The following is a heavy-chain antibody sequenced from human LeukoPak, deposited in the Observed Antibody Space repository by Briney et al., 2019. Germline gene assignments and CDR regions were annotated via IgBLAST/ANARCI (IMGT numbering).Heavy chain of an antibody. CDR1: GGSFSGYY. D-gene: IGHD2-15*01. CDR2: INHSGST. J-gene: IGHJ5*02. Sequence: SETLSLTCAVYGGSFSGYYWSWIRQPPGKGLEWIGEINHSGSTNYNPSLKSRVTISVDTSKNQFSLKLSSVTAADTAVYYCARRDIVVVVAATGPSTFDPWGQGTLVTVSS. V-gene: IGHV4-34*01. CDR3: ARRDIVVVVAATGPSTFDP.